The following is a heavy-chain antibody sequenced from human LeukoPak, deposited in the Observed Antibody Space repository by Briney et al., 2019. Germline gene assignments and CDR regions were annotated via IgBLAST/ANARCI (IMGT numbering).Heavy chain of an antibody. J-gene: IGHJ5*02. CDR3: ARALRDIVVVTAANHWFDP. CDR1: SGSFSGYY. V-gene: IGHV4-34*01. CDR2: INHSGST. D-gene: IGHD2-2*01. Sequence: SETLSLTCAVYSGSFSGYYWSWIRQPPGKGLEWIGEINHSGSTTYNPSLKSRVTISVDTSKNQFSLKLSSVTAADTAVYYCARALRDIVVVTAANHWFDPWGQGTLVTVSS.